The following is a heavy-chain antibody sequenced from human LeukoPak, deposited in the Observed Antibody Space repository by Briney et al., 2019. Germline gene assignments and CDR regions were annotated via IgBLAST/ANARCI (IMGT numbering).Heavy chain of an antibody. J-gene: IGHJ5*02. V-gene: IGHV1-2*02. CDR1: GYTFTGYY. D-gene: IGHD6-19*01. Sequence: ASVTVSCKASGYTFTGYYMHWVRQAPGQGLEWMGWINPNSGGTNYAQKFQGRVTMTRDTSISTAYMELSRLRSDDTAVYYCARGSEGRESLVHWFDPWGQGTLVTVSS. CDR2: INPNSGGT. CDR3: ARGSEGRESLVHWFDP.